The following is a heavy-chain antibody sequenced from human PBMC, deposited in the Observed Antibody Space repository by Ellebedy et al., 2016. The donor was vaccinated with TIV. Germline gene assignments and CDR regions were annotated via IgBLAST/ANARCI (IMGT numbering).Heavy chain of an antibody. CDR2: ISSNSGNK. CDR3: ARALHFAFDY. CDR1: GFTFSSYN. J-gene: IGHJ4*02. V-gene: IGHV3-21*01. Sequence: GESLKISCAASGFTFSSYNMHWVRQAPGHGLEWVSSISSNSGNKYCADSVVGRFTISRNNARNSLYLQRNSLIAEDTAVYYCARALHFAFDYWGRGTLVTVSS.